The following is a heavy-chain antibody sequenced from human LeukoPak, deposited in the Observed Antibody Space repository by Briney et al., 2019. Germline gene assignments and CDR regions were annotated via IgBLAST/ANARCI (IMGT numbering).Heavy chain of an antibody. CDR1: GFTFSSYW. V-gene: IGHV3-74*01. D-gene: IGHD1-7*01. CDR3: ARDFPRSGTTGY. CDR2: INTEGSST. J-gene: IGHJ4*02. Sequence: GGSLRLSCAASGFTFSSYWMHWVRQAPGKGLVWVSRINTEGSSTSYADSVRGRFTISRDNAKNTLYLQMNSLRADDTAVYYCARDFPRSGTTGYWGQGTLVTVSS.